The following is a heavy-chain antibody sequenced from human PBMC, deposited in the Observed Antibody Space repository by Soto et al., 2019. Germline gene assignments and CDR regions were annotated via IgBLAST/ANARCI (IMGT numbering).Heavy chain of an antibody. CDR1: GGSISSYY. CDR3: ARGRFYNLDFVEKNLDS. J-gene: IGHJ4*02. V-gene: IGHV4-59*08. CDR2: IYYSGST. D-gene: IGHD1-1*01. Sequence: SETLSLTCTVSGGSISSYYWSWIRQPPGKGLEWIGYIYYSGSTNYNPSLKSRVTISVDTSKNQFSLKLSSVTAADTAVYYCARGRFYNLDFVEKNLDSWGQGTLVTVSS.